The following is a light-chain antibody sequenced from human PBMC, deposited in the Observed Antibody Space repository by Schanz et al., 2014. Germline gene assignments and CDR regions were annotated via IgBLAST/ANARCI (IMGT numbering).Light chain of an antibody. V-gene: IGLV2-11*01. J-gene: IGLJ3*02. Sequence: QSALTQPRSVSGSPGQSVTISCTGTSSDVGTYNYVSWYQQHPGKAPKLMIYDVSKRPSGVPDRFSGSKSGNTASLTISGLQAEDEADYYCCSYAGSYTWVFGGGTKLT. CDR2: DVS. CDR3: CSYAGSYTWV. CDR1: SSDVGTYNY.